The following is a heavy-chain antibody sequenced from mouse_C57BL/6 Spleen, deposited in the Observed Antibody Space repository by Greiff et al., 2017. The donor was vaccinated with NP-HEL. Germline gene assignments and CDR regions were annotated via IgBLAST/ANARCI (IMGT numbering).Heavy chain of an antibody. V-gene: IGHV1-15*01. CDR1: GYTFTDYE. Sequence: QVQLKQSGAELVRPGASVTLSCKASGYTFTDYEMHWVKQTPVHGLEWIGAIDPETGGTAYNQKFKGKAILTADKSSSTAYMELRSLTSEDSAVYYCTRWGYGNYVGYFDVWGTGTTVTVSS. J-gene: IGHJ1*03. D-gene: IGHD2-10*02. CDR2: IDPETGGT. CDR3: TRWGYGNYVGYFDV.